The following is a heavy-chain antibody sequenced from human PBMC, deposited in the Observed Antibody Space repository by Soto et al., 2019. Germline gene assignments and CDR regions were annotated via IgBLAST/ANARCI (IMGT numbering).Heavy chain of an antibody. V-gene: IGHV6-1*01. CDR1: GDSVSSTSAG. J-gene: IGHJ6*03. Sequence: SQTLSLTCVISGDSVSSTSAGWNWIRQAPSRGLEWLGRTYYRSKWYSDYAVSVKSRIRIDPDTSKNQFSLQLNSVTPEDTAVYFCARASGYSGYNVYHMDVWGKGTTVTVSS. D-gene: IGHD5-12*01. CDR2: TYYRSKWYS. CDR3: ARASGYSGYNVYHMDV.